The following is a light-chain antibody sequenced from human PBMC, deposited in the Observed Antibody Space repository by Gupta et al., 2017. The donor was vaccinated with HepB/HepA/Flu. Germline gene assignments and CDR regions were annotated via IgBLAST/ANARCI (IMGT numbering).Light chain of an antibody. J-gene: IGLJ2*01. V-gene: IGLV2-8*01. Sequence: QSALTQPPSASGSPGHSVTISCTGTSSDVGGYNSVSWYQQHPGKAPKLMIFEVSKRPSGVPGRFSGSKSGNTASLTVSGLQAEDEADYYCSSYGGSNNLIFGGGTKLTVL. CDR1: SSDVGGYNS. CDR3: SSYGGSNNLI. CDR2: EVS.